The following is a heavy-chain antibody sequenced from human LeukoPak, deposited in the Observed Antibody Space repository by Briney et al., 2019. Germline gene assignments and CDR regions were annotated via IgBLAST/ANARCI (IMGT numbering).Heavy chain of an antibody. Sequence: SETLSLTCAVYGGSFSAYYWSWIRQPPGKGLEWIGEINHSGSTNYNPSLKSRVNISVDTSKNQLSLKLSSVTAADTAVYYCARVDKNGDTTFDYWGQGTLVTVSS. J-gene: IGHJ4*02. D-gene: IGHD2/OR15-2a*01. CDR1: GGSFSAYY. V-gene: IGHV4-34*01. CDR2: INHSGST. CDR3: ARVDKNGDTTFDY.